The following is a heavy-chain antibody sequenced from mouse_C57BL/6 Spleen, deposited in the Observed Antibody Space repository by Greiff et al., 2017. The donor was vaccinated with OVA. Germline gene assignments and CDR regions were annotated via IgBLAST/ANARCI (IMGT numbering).Heavy chain of an antibody. Sequence: QSGPELVKPGASVKISCKASGYAFSSSWMNWVKQRPGKGLEWIGRIYPGDGDTNYNGKFKGKATLTADKSSSTAYMQLSSLTSEDSAVYFCARGTGTFDYWGQGTTLTVSS. CDR1: GYAFSSSW. CDR3: ARGTGTFDY. V-gene: IGHV1-82*01. D-gene: IGHD4-1*01. J-gene: IGHJ2*01. CDR2: IYPGDGDT.